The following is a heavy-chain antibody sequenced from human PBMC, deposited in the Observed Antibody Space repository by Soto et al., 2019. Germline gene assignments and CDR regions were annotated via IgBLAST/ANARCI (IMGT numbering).Heavy chain of an antibody. CDR1: GFTFSIYA. J-gene: IGHJ4*02. Sequence: GSLRLSCSASGFTFSIYAMHWVRQAPGKGLEYVSSISTNGGSTDYADSVKGRFTISRDNAKNSLYLQMNSLRAEDTAVYYCARLGDGYRFDYWGQGTLVTVSS. V-gene: IGHV3-64*04. D-gene: IGHD5-12*01. CDR3: ARLGDGYRFDY. CDR2: ISTNGGST.